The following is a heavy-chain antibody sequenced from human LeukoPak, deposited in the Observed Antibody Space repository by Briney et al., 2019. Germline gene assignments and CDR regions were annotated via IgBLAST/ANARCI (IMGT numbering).Heavy chain of an antibody. CDR2: INHSGST. D-gene: IGHD1-26*01. Sequence: SETLSLTCAVYGGSFSGYYWSWIRQPPGKGLEWIGEINHSGSTDYNPSLKSRVTLSVDTSKNQFSLKLSSVTAADTAMYYCARAPLPEDYFDYWGQGTLVTVSS. J-gene: IGHJ4*02. CDR3: ARAPLPEDYFDY. CDR1: GGSFSGYY. V-gene: IGHV4-34*01.